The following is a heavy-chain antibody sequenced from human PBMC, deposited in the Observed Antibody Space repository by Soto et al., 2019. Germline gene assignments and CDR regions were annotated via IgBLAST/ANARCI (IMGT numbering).Heavy chain of an antibody. D-gene: IGHD1-1*01. V-gene: IGHV1-69*01. CDR1: GGTFTKYA. Sequence: QVQLVQSGAAVRKPGSSVKVSCKASGGTFTKYAITWVRQAPRQGLEWMGGIVPLPGTTNYAQKFRGRVTISADESTSTAYLELSSLRSEDTAVYYCASGVGGLCGSSCWTDYAFDVWGQGTMVIVSS. CDR3: ASGVGGLCGSSCWTDYAFDV. CDR2: IVPLPGTT. J-gene: IGHJ3*01.